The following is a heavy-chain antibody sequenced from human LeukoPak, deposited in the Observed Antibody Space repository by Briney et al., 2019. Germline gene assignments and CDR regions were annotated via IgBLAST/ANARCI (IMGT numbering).Heavy chain of an antibody. CDR3: ARGGIYSQGFDY. V-gene: IGHV3-21*01. J-gene: IGHJ4*02. Sequence: GGSLRLSCAASGFTFSGYSMNWVRQAPGKGLEWVSSISTTSDYIHYADSLKGRVAIYRDNAKNSLYLQMNSQRAEDTAIYYCARGGIYSQGFDYWGQGSLVTVSS. CDR2: ISTTSDYI. CDR1: GFTFSGYS. D-gene: IGHD6-13*01.